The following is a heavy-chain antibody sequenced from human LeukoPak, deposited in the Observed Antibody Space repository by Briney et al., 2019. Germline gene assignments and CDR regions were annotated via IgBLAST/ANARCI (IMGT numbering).Heavy chain of an antibody. Sequence: GGSLRLSCAASGFTFSESWMSWVRQAPGKGLEWVANMNQDGSEKDYVDSVKGRFTISRDNARKSLYLQMSSLRAEDTAVYYCATYSHWVAGDVWGQGTTVTVFS. V-gene: IGHV3-7*01. CDR2: MNQDGSEK. J-gene: IGHJ6*02. D-gene: IGHD3-16*01. CDR1: GFTFSESW. CDR3: ATYSHWVAGDV.